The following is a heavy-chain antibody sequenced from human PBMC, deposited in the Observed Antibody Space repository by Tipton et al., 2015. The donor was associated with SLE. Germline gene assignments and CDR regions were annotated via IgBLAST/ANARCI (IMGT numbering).Heavy chain of an antibody. CDR3: ARDSVWFGELLPWYMDV. V-gene: IGHV4-31*03. D-gene: IGHD3-10*01. CDR2: IYYSGST. J-gene: IGHJ6*03. Sequence: TLSLTCTVSGGSISSGGYYWSWIRQHPGKGLEWIGYIYYSGSTYYNPSLKSRVTISVDTSKNQFSLKLSSVTAADTAVYYCARDSVWFGELLPWYMDVWGKGTTVTVSS. CDR1: GGSISSGGYY.